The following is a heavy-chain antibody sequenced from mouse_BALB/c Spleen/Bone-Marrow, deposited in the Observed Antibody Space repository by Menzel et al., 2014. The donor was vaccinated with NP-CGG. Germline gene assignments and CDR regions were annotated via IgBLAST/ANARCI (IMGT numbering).Heavy chain of an antibody. CDR3: AFYYYGSSLFAY. J-gene: IGHJ3*01. Sequence: VQLQQSGAELVKPGASVKLSRTASGFNIKDTYMHWVKQRPEQGLEWIGRIDPANGNTKYDPKFQGKATITADTSSNTAYLQLSSLTSEDTAVYYCAFYYYGSSLFAYWGQGTLVTVSA. V-gene: IGHV14-3*02. CDR1: GFNIKDTY. CDR2: IDPANGNT. D-gene: IGHD1-1*01.